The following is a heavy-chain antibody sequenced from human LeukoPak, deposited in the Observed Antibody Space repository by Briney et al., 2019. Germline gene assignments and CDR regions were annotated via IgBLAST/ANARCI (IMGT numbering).Heavy chain of an antibody. CDR3: ARGTVEMEERYY. D-gene: IGHD5-24*01. CDR1: GYRFITFG. CDR2: IIPILGIA. J-gene: IGHJ4*02. V-gene: IGHV1-69*04. Sequence: SAKVSCKTSGYRFITFGINWVRQAPGQGLEWMGRIIPILGIANYAQKFQGRVTITADKSTSTAYMELSSLRSEDTAVYYCARGTVEMEERYYWGQGTLVTVSS.